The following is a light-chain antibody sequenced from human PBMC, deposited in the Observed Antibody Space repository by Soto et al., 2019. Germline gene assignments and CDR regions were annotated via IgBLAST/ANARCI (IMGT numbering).Light chain of an antibody. CDR2: DVS. Sequence: SVLTEPGSGAESPGQSMTITCTGTSSDVGGYNYVSWYQQHPGKAPKLMIYDVSNRPSGVSNRFSGSKSGNTASLTISGLQAEDEADYYCSSYTSSSTFYDCATGPKVTVL. CDR3: SSYTSSSTFYD. CDR1: SSDVGGYNY. J-gene: IGLJ1*01. V-gene: IGLV2-14*01.